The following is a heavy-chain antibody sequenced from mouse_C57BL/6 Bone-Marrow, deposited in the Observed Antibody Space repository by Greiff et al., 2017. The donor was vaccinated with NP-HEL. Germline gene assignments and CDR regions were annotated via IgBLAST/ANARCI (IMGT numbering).Heavy chain of an antibody. J-gene: IGHJ3*01. CDR1: GFTFSSYA. V-gene: IGHV5-4*01. D-gene: IGHD2-12*01. CDR3: ARDTIVAWFAY. Sequence: EVQGVESGGGLVKPGGSLKLSCAASGFTFSSYAMSWVRQTPEKRLEWVGTISGGGSYTYYPDNVKGRFTISRDNAKNNLYLQMSHLKSEDTAMYYCARDTIVAWFAYWGQGTLVTVSA. CDR2: ISGGGSYT.